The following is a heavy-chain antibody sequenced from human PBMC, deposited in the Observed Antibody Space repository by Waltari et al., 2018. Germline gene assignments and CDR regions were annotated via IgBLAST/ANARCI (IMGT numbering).Heavy chain of an antibody. V-gene: IGHV1-69*13. CDR2: IIPIFGTA. CDR1: GGTFSSYA. J-gene: IGHJ6*02. Sequence: QVQLVQSGAEVKKPGSSVKVSCKASGGTFSSYAISWVRQAPGQGLGWMGGIIPIFGTANYAQKFQGRVTITADESTSTAYMELSSLRSEDTAVYYCARSRGEVMFGVVFDYYYYGMDVWGQGTTVTVSS. CDR3: ARSRGEVMFGVVFDYYYYGMDV. D-gene: IGHD3-3*01.